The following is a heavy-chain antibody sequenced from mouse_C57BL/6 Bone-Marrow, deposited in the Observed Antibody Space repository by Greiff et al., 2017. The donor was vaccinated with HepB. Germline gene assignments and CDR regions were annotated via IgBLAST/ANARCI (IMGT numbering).Heavy chain of an antibody. V-gene: IGHV1-55*01. J-gene: IGHJ1*03. Sequence: VQLQQPGAELVKPGASVKMSCKASGYTFTSYWITWVKQRPGQGLEWIGDIYPGSGSTNYNEKFKSKATLTVDTSSSTAYMQLSSLTSEDSAVYYCARGAYYSNCGYWYFDVWGTGTTVTVPS. CDR3: ARGAYYSNCGYWYFDV. CDR1: GYTFTSYW. D-gene: IGHD2-5*01. CDR2: IYPGSGST.